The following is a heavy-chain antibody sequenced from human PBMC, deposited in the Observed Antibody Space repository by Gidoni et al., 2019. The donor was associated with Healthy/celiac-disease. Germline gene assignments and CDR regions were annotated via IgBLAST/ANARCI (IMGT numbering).Heavy chain of an antibody. Sequence: ELQLVESGGGLVKPGGSLRLPCAAPGFTFSRYSMNWVRQAPGKGLEWVSSISSSSSYIYYADSVKGRFTISRDNAKNSLYLQMNSLGAEDTAVYYCARDGQAYCGGDCYSRYWGQGTLVTVSS. CDR2: ISSSSSYI. J-gene: IGHJ4*02. D-gene: IGHD2-21*02. V-gene: IGHV3-21*01. CDR3: ARDGQAYCGGDCYSRY. CDR1: GFTFSRYS.